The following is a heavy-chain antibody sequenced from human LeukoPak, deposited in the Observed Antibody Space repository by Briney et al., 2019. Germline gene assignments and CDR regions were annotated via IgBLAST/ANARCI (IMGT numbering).Heavy chain of an antibody. CDR2: IIPMFRTS. V-gene: IGHV1-69*01. D-gene: IGHD6-13*01. CDR1: GGTLSSYG. CDR3: AKEAEIAAAAGQSYFDS. Sequence: SVKVSCKASGGTLSSYGISWVRQAPGQGLEWMGGIIPMFRTSNYAQKFQGRVTFTADESTTTAYMELSGLRSDDTAMYYCAKEAEIAAAAGQSYFDSWGQGTLVTVSS. J-gene: IGHJ4*02.